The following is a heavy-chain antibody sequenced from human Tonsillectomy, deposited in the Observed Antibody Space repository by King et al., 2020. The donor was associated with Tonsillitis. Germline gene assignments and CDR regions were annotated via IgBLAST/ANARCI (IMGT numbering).Heavy chain of an antibody. D-gene: IGHD2-2*01. J-gene: IGHJ6*02. V-gene: IGHV1-18*04. CDR2: ISAYNGNT. CDR1: GYTFTSYG. CDR3: ARGVIVVLAPSRYYYYCMDV. Sequence: VQLVESGAEVKKPGASVKVSCKASGYTFTSYGISWVRQAPGQGLEWMGWISAYNGNTNYAQKLQGRVTMTTDTSTSTAYMELRSLRTDDTAVYYCARGVIVVLAPSRYYYYCMDVRGQGTTVTVSS.